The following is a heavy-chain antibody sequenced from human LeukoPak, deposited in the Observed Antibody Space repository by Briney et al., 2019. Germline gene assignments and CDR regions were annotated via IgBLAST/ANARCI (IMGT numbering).Heavy chain of an antibody. CDR3: ARNPLPLYSGYDYLFDY. V-gene: IGHV1-18*04. Sequence: ASVKVSCKASGHTFTSYGISWVRQAPGQGLEWMGWISAYNGNTNYAQKLQGRVTMTTDTSTSTAYMELRSLRSDDTAVYYCARNPLPLYSGYDYLFDYWGQGTLVTVSS. J-gene: IGHJ4*02. CDR2: ISAYNGNT. CDR1: GHTFTSYG. D-gene: IGHD5-12*01.